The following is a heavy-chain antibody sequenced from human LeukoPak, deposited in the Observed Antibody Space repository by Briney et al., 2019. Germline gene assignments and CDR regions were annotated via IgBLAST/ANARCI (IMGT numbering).Heavy chain of an antibody. CDR1: GFTFNNYW. Sequence: GGSLRLSCAASGFTFNNYWMNWVRQAPGKGLEWVSSISSSSSYIYYADSVKGRFTISRDNAKNSLYLQMNSLRAEDTAVYYCARVSLGYCSGGSCYYYYYMDVWGKGTTVTVSS. V-gene: IGHV3-21*01. CDR2: ISSSSSYI. D-gene: IGHD2-15*01. J-gene: IGHJ6*03. CDR3: ARVSLGYCSGGSCYYYYYMDV.